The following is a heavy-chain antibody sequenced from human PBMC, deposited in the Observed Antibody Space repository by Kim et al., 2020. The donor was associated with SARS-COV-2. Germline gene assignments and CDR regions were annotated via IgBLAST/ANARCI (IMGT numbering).Heavy chain of an antibody. CDR1: GFTFSSQS. V-gene: IGHV3-21*01. J-gene: IGHJ4*02. D-gene: IGHD1-1*01. CDR2: ISAASHYI. CDR3: TRGGRPGVRTDY. Sequence: GGSLRLSCAASGFTFSSQSMNWVRQAPGKGLEWVSSISAASHYIFYADSEKGRFTISRDNAKRSLFLQMNSLRAEDTALYYCTRGGRPGVRTDYWGQGTLVAVSS.